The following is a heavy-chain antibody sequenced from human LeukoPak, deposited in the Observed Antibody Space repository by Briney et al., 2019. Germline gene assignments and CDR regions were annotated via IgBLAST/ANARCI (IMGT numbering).Heavy chain of an antibody. CDR2: INPNSGGT. CDR3: ARLVAATFDY. CDR1: GGTFSSYA. V-gene: IGHV1-2*06. J-gene: IGHJ4*02. D-gene: IGHD2-15*01. Sequence: GASVKVPCKASGGTFSSYAISWVRQAPGQGLEWMGRINPNSGGTNYAQKFQGRVTMTRDTSISTAYMELSRLRSDDTAVYYCARLVAATFDYWGQGTLVTVSS.